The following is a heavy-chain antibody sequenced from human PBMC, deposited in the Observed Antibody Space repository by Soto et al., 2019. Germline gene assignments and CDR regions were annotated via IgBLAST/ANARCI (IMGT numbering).Heavy chain of an antibody. D-gene: IGHD2-15*01. Sequence: QVQLVQSGAEVKKPGASVKVSCKASGYTFSTHGISWVRQVPGQGLGWMGWVRGDNGHRNYAQSLQGRVTMTTDTSTNTAYMELRSLRSDDTAVYYCARDSGYCRSGICYREWFDPWGQGTLVTVSS. V-gene: IGHV1-18*01. CDR2: VRGDNGHR. CDR1: GYTFSTHG. J-gene: IGHJ5*02. CDR3: ARDSGYCRSGICYREWFDP.